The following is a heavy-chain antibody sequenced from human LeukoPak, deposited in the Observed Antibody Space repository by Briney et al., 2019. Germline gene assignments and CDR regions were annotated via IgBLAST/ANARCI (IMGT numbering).Heavy chain of an antibody. CDR1: GYTFTGHY. V-gene: IGHV1-2*02. CDR2: INPNNGGT. CDR3: ARHTYYYGSGSSYYYYYGMDV. Sequence: ASVKVPCKASGYTFTGHYMHWVRQAPGQGLEWMGWINPNNGGTNYAQKFQGRVTMTRDTSISTAYMELSRLRSDDTAVYYCARHTYYYGSGSSYYYYYGMDVWGQGTTVTVSS. J-gene: IGHJ6*02. D-gene: IGHD3-10*01.